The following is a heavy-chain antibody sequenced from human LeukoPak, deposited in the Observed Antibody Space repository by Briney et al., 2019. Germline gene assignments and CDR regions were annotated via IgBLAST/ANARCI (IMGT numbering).Heavy chain of an antibody. J-gene: IGHJ4*02. CDR1: GFTFSSYA. CDR3: AKQRYSGSYYDY. Sequence: GASLRLSCAASGFTFSSYAMSWVRQAPGKGLGWVSAISGSGGSTYYADSVKGRFTISRDNSKNTLYLQMNSLRAEDTAVYYCAKQRYSGSYYDYWGQGTLVTVSS. V-gene: IGHV3-23*01. CDR2: ISGSGGST. D-gene: IGHD1-26*01.